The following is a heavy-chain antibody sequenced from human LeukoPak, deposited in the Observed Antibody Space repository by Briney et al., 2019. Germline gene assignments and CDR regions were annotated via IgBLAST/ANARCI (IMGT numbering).Heavy chain of an antibody. CDR2: INSDGSST. V-gene: IGHV3-74*01. CDR1: GFTFSSYW. CDR3: ARDHRWELLFDY. Sequence: GGFLRLSCAASGFTFSSYWMHWVRQAPGKGLVWVSRINSDGSSTSYADSVKGRFTISRDNAKNTLYLQMNSLRAEDTAVYYCARDHRWELLFDYWGQGTLVTVSS. J-gene: IGHJ4*02. D-gene: IGHD1-26*01.